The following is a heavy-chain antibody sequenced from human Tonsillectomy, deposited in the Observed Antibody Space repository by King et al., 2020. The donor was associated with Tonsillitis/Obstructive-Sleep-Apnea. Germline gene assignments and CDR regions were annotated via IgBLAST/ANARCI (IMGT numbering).Heavy chain of an antibody. CDR1: GFTFSRCA. D-gene: IGHD3-3*01. V-gene: IGHV3-30*04. J-gene: IGHJ6*03. CDR3: AGDGRSGIFSYYYYMDV. Sequence: VQLVESGGGVVQPGRSLRLSCAASGFTFSRCAIHWVRQAPGKGLEWVAVISDDGDNKYYTDSVKGRFTISRDNSKNTLFLQMNSLRVEDTAVYYCAGDGRSGIFSYYYYMDVWGKGNTVTVSS. CDR2: ISDDGDNK.